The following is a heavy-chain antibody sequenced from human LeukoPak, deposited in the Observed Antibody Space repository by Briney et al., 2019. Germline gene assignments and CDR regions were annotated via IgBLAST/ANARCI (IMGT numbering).Heavy chain of an antibody. Sequence: SETLSLTCAVSGGSISSSNWWSWVRQPPGKGLEWIGEIYHSGSTNYNPSLKSRVTISVDTSKNQFSLKLSSVTAADTAVYYCARDRNFWSGYLDYWGQGTLVTVSS. V-gene: IGHV4-4*02. CDR3: ARDRNFWSGYLDY. CDR1: GGSISSSNW. J-gene: IGHJ4*02. CDR2: IYHSGST. D-gene: IGHD3-3*01.